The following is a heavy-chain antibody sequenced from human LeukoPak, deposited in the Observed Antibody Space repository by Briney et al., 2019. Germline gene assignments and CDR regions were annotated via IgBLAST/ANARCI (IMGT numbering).Heavy chain of an antibody. D-gene: IGHD2-8*02. CDR3: ARDLVANYYYMDV. Sequence: GGTLRLSCAASGFTFSSYWMHWVRQAPGEGLVWVSRINSDGSSTSYADSVKGRFTISRDNAKNTLYLQMNSLRAEDTAVYYCARDLVANYYYMDVWGKGSTVTVSS. CDR2: INSDGSST. V-gene: IGHV3-74*01. J-gene: IGHJ6*03. CDR1: GFTFSSYW.